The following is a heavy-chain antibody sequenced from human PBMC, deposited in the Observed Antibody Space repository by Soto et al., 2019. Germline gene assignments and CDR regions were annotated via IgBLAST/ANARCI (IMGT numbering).Heavy chain of an antibody. CDR3: AREGDGYGDYLGYAFDI. CDR1: GFTFSSYS. J-gene: IGHJ3*02. CDR2: ISSSSSYI. D-gene: IGHD4-17*01. Sequence: EVQLVESGGGLVKPGGSLRLSCAASGFTFSSYSMNWVRQAPGKGLEWVSSISSSSSYIYYADSVKGRFTISRDNAKNSMYLQMNSLRAEDTAVYYCAREGDGYGDYLGYAFDIWGQGTMVTVSS. V-gene: IGHV3-21*01.